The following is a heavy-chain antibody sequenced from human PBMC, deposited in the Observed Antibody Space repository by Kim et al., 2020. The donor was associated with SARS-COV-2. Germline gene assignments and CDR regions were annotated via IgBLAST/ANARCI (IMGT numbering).Heavy chain of an antibody. D-gene: IGHD2-21*01. Sequence: GGSLRLSCEASGFTLTNSAMSWVRQAPGKGLDCVAVIYNTDTTYYPDSVRGRISISRDNSKNTLYLQFDNLRAEDTALYYCATYSGRRFAFWGQGTPVTV. CDR1: GFTLTNSA. J-gene: IGHJ4*02. CDR3: ATYSGRRFAF. CDR2: IYNTDTT. V-gene: IGHV3-23*03.